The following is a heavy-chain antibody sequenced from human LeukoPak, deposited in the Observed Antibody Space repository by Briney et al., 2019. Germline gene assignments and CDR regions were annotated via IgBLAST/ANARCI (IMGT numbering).Heavy chain of an antibody. CDR3: ARVDIVVVPAGKGFYYYYGMDV. CDR1: GGTFRSYA. CDR2: IIPIFGTA. D-gene: IGHD2-2*03. J-gene: IGHJ6*02. Sequence: ASVKVSCKASGGTFRSYAISWVRQAPGQGLEWMGGIIPIFGTANYAQKFQGRVTITADESTSTAYMELSSLRSEDTAVYYCARVDIVVVPAGKGFYYYYGMDVWGQGTTVTVSS. V-gene: IGHV1-69*13.